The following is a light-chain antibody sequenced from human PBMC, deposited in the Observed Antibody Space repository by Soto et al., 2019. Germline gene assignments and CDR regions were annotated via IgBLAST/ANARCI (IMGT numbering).Light chain of an antibody. CDR1: QSVSSY. J-gene: IGKJ1*01. V-gene: IGKV3-11*01. CDR3: QQHSHWPPWT. Sequence: EIVLTQSQATMSLAPGEGTTLSCRASQSVSSYLAWYQQKPGQAPRLLIYDASNRATGIPARFSGSGSGTGFTLTISNLEPEDFAVYYCQQHSHWPPWTFGQGTKVDIK. CDR2: DAS.